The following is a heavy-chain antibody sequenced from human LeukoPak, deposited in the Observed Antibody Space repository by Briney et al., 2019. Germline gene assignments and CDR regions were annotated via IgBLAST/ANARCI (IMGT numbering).Heavy chain of an antibody. D-gene: IGHD3-16*01. CDR2: FDPEDGET. Sequence: ASVKVSCKVSGYTLTELSMHWVRQAPGKGLEWMGGFDPEDGETIYAQKFQGRVTMTEDTSTDTAYMELSSLRSEDTAVYYCATGFRPAWGSWPIDYWGQGTLVTVSS. J-gene: IGHJ4*02. CDR3: ATGFRPAWGSWPIDY. CDR1: GYTLTELS. V-gene: IGHV1-24*01.